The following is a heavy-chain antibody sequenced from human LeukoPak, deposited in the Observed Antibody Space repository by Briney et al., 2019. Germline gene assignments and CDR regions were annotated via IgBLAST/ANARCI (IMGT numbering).Heavy chain of an antibody. CDR2: IYYSGST. J-gene: IGHJ5*02. Sequence: SETLSLTCTVSGGSISSYYWSWVRQPPGKGLEWIGYIYYSGSTNYNPSLKSRVTISVDTSRNQFSLKLSSVTAADTAVYYCARSRAFNSGAFDPWGQGSLVTVSS. V-gene: IGHV4-59*01. D-gene: IGHD1-26*01. CDR3: ARSRAFNSGAFDP. CDR1: GGSISSYY.